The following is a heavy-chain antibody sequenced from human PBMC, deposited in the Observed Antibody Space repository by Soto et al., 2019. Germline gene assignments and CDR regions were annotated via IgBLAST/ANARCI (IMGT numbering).Heavy chain of an antibody. J-gene: IGHJ6*02. CDR3: AREASGWDYYYYGMDV. CDR1: GGTFSSYA. V-gene: IGHV1-69*06. D-gene: IGHD6-19*01. CDR2: IITIFGTA. Sequence: QVQLVQSGAEVKKPGSSVKVSCKASGGTFSSYAISWVRQAPGQGLEWMGGIITIFGTANYAQKFQGRVTITADKSTSTAYMELSSLRSEDTAVYYCAREASGWDYYYYGMDVWGQGTTVTVSS.